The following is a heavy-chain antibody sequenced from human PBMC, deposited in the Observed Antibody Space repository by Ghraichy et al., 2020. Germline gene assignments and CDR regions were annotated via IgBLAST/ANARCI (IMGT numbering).Heavy chain of an antibody. CDR2: INHSGST. J-gene: IGHJ6*03. D-gene: IGHD2-2*01. CDR3: ARGVCSSTSCYLGSHYMDV. CDR1: GGSFSGYY. V-gene: IGHV4-34*01. Sequence: ESLNISCAVYGGSFSGYYWSWIRQPPGKGLEWIGEINHSGSTNYNPSLKSRVTISVDTSKNQFSLKLSSVTAADTAVYYCARGVCSSTSCYLGSHYMDVWGKGTTVTVSS.